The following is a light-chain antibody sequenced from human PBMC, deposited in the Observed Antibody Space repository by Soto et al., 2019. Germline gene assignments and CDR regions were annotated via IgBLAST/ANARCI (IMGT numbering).Light chain of an antibody. CDR2: DAS. J-gene: IGKJ4*01. Sequence: AIQLSQSPSSLSASVGDRVTMTCRASQGVRSALAWYQQRPGKAPKLLIFDASSLERGVPSRFSGSGSGTDFTLTISNLQPEDCATYYCQQFDTNLLTFGGGTKVEIK. CDR1: QGVRSA. V-gene: IGKV1-13*02. CDR3: QQFDTNLLT.